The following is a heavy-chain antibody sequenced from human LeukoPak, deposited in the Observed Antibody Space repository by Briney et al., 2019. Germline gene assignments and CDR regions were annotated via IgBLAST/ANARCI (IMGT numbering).Heavy chain of an antibody. D-gene: IGHD3-22*01. CDR1: GFTFSSYA. Sequence: GGSLRLSCAASGFTFSSYAMSWVRQAPGKGLEWVSAISGSGGSTYYADSVKGRFTISRDNSKNTLYLQMNSLRAEDTAVYHCAKDLRTGLVVIGFDYWGRGTLVTVSS. J-gene: IGHJ4*02. CDR2: ISGSGGST. V-gene: IGHV3-23*01. CDR3: AKDLRTGLVVIGFDY.